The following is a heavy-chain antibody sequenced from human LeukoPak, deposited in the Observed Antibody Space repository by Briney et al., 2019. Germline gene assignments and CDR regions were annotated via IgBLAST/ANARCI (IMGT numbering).Heavy chain of an antibody. D-gene: IGHD3-22*01. CDR1: GYTFTSYG. Sequence: SVKVSCKASGYTFTSYGISWVRQAPGQGLEWMGGIIPIFGTANYAQKFQGRVTITADESTSTAYMELSSLRSEDTAVYYCARANLGYYDSSGYYYFDYWGQGTLVTVSS. CDR2: IIPIFGTA. J-gene: IGHJ4*02. CDR3: ARANLGYYDSSGYYYFDY. V-gene: IGHV1-69*13.